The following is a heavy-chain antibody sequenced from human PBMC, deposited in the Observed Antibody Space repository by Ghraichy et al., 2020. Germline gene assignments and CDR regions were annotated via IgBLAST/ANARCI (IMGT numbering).Heavy chain of an antibody. CDR1: GYTFSNYG. V-gene: IGHV1-18*01. Sequence: ASVKVSCKASGYTFSNYGLSWLRQAPGQGLEWMGWISANNANTEFAQNLQDRLTLTTDTSTGTAYMELRSLRSDDTAMYYCARVGLVGPTRQLDYWGQGTLVTVSS. CDR2: ISANNANT. D-gene: IGHD1-26*01. J-gene: IGHJ4*02. CDR3: ARVGLVGPTRQLDY.